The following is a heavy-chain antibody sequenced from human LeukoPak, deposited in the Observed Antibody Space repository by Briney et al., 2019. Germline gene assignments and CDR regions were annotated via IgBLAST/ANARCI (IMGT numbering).Heavy chain of an antibody. J-gene: IGHJ4*02. CDR2: IIPIFGTA. D-gene: IGHD5-24*01. CDR1: GYTFTGYY. Sequence: GASVKVSCKASGYTFTGYYMHWVRQAPGQGLEWMGGIIPIFGTANYAQKFQGRVTITADESTSTAYMELSSLRSEDTAVYYCARHRWLQPFDYWGQGTLVTVSS. CDR3: ARHRWLQPFDY. V-gene: IGHV1-69*13.